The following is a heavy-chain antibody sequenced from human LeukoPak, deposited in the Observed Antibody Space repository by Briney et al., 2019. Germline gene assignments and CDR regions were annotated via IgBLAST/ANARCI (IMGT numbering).Heavy chain of an antibody. J-gene: IGHJ4*02. CDR3: ARGDHYVLVPLFDY. V-gene: IGHV1-18*01. Sequence: GASVKVSCKASGYTFTSYGISWVRQAPGQGLEWMGWISAYNGNTNYAQKLQGRVTMTTVTSTSTAYMELRSLRSDDTAVYYCARGDHYVLVPLFDYWGQGTLVTVSS. D-gene: IGHD6-6*01. CDR2: ISAYNGNT. CDR1: GYTFTSYG.